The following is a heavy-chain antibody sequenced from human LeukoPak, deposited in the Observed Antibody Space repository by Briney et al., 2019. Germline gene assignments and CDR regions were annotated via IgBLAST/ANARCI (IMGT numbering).Heavy chain of an antibody. J-gene: IGHJ3*02. Sequence: SETLSLTCTVSGGSISSYYWSWIRQPPGKGLEWIGYIYYSGSTNYNPSLKSRVTISVDTSKNQFSLKLSSVTAADAAVYYCARHEYDGRITMIVVSPGAFDIWGQGTMVTVSS. CDR2: IYYSGST. D-gene: IGHD3-22*01. V-gene: IGHV4-59*08. CDR3: ARHEYDGRITMIVVSPGAFDI. CDR1: GGSISSYY.